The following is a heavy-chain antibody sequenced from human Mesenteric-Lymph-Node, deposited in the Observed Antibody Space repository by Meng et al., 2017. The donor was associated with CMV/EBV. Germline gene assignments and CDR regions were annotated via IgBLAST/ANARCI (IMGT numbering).Heavy chain of an antibody. V-gene: IGHV4-39*07. D-gene: IGHD3-10*01. J-gene: IGHJ5*02. CDR2: IYYSGST. CDR1: SISSSSYY. CDR3: AREKASSGLVSSTGFDP. Sequence: SISSSSYYWGWIRQPPGTGLEWIGSIYYSGSTYYNPSLKSRVTISVDTSKNQFSLKLSSVTAADTAVYYCAREKASSGLVSSTGFDPWGQGTLVTVSS.